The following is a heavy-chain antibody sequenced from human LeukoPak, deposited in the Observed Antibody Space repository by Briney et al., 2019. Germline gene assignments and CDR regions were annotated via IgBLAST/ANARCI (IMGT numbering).Heavy chain of an antibody. J-gene: IGHJ3*02. CDR2: ISGRGGST. D-gene: IGHD3-16*02. V-gene: IGHV3-23*01. Sequence: GGSLRLSCAASGFTFSSYAMSWVRQAPGKGLEWVSAISGRGGSTYYADSVKGRFTISRDNSKNTLYLQMNSLRAEDTAVYYCAKDRHYDYVWGSYPAGQNAFDIWGQGTMVTVSS. CDR3: AKDRHYDYVWGSYPAGQNAFDI. CDR1: GFTFSSYA.